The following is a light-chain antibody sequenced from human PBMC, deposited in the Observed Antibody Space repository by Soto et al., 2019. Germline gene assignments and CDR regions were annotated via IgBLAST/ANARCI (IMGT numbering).Light chain of an antibody. Sequence: AIQLTQSPSSLSASVGDRVTITCRASQGISSALAWYQQKPGKVPKLLIYDASSLESGVPSRFSGSGSGTDFTLTISSLQPEDFATYYCQQFNSYPQGLTFGGGTKVEIK. CDR2: DAS. V-gene: IGKV1-13*02. CDR1: QGISSA. CDR3: QQFNSYPQGLT. J-gene: IGKJ4*01.